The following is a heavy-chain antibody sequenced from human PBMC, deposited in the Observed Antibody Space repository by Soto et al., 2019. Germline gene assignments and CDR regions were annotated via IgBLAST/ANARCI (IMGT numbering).Heavy chain of an antibody. V-gene: IGHV1-69*06. D-gene: IGHD5-12*01. CDR2: FTPALGTA. J-gene: IGHJ2*01. CDR3: AREGGDGYGWEDYWFLDI. CDR1: GGTYSSYP. Sequence: QAQRVQSGAEMKQPGSSVKVSCNASGGTYSSYPINWVRQAPGHGLEWLGSFTPALGTANYPKKFQDRLTITADTSASTTYLELRSVRSEDTVLYYCAREGGDGYGWEDYWFLDIWGRGTLVTVSS.